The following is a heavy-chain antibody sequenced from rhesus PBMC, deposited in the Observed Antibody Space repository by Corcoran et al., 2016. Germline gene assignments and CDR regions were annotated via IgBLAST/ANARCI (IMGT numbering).Heavy chain of an antibody. J-gene: IGHJ4*01. CDR1: GGSISDSYR. CDR2: IYGSSTST. D-gene: IGHD2-2*01. CDR3: ARGGSTWFY. V-gene: IGHV4S10*01. Sequence: QVQLQESGPGVVKPSETLSLTCAVSGGSISDSYRWIWIRQPPGKGLVWIGYIYGSSTSTNYNPSLKSRVTISQDTSKNQFFLKLSSVTAADTTVYYCARGGSTWFYWGQGVLVTVSS.